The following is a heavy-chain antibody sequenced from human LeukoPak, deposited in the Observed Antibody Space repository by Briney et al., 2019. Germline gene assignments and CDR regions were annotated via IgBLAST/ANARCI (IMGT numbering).Heavy chain of an antibody. V-gene: IGHV3-66*01. CDR2: IYSAGST. CDR3: ARDTIRGAFDI. Sequence: GGSLRLSCAASGLTVRNNYMSWVRQAPGKGLDWVSAIYSAGSTHNADSVKGRFTISRDNSKNTLYLQMNNLRAEDTAVYYCARDTIRGAFDIWGQGTMVTVSS. J-gene: IGHJ3*02. CDR1: GLTVRNNY.